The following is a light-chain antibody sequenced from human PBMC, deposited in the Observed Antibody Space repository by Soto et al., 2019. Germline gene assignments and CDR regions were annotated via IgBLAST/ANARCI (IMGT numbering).Light chain of an antibody. Sequence: IVMTHTPLSLSVTPGQPASVSCRASQSLLENGDGNTYWDWYLQKPGPAPPLLIYTVPHLASGVSDRFSGSGSDTDFTLRISRVEAEDVGVYYCMQRVNFRWTFGQGTKVDIK. V-gene: IGKV2-40*01. CDR2: TVP. CDR1: QSLLENGDGNTY. CDR3: MQRVNFRWT. J-gene: IGKJ1*01.